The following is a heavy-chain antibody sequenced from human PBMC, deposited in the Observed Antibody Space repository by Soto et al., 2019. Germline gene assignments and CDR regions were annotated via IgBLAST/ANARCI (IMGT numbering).Heavy chain of an antibody. V-gene: IGHV1-8*01. CDR3: ARRSHDQDYDILTGYYPQNWFDP. CDR2: MNPNSGNT. D-gene: IGHD3-9*01. J-gene: IGHJ5*02. Sequence: ASVKVSCKASGYTFTSYDINWVRQATGQGLEWMGWMNPNSGNTGYAQKFQGRVTMTRNTSISTAYMELSSLRSEDTAVYYCARRSHDQDYDILTGYYPQNWFDPWGQGTLVTVSS. CDR1: GYTFTSYD.